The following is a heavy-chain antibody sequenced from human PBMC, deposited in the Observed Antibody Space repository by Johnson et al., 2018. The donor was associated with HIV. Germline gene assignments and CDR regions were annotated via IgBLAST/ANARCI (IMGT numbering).Heavy chain of an antibody. CDR2: IYSCGST. J-gene: IGHJ3*02. Sequence: VQLVESGGGLVQPGGSLRLSCAASGFTVSSNYMSWVRQAPGKGLEWVSVIYSCGSTYYADSVKGRFTIPRDNSKNTLYLQMNSLRAEDTAVYYCAREGRMDYGAPRAAFDIWGQGTMVTVSS. CDR3: AREGRMDYGAPRAAFDI. CDR1: GFTVSSNY. V-gene: IGHV3-66*02. D-gene: IGHD4-17*01.